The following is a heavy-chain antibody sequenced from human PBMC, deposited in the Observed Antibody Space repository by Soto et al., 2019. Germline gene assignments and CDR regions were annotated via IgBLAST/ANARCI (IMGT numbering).Heavy chain of an antibody. J-gene: IGHJ4*02. CDR2: IDPSDSYI. Sequence: GESLKISCEGSGYSFKTHWITWVRQMPGKGLEWVGGIDPSDSYISYSPSFQGHVTISADKSISTAYLQWSSLEASDTAIYYCARQGMRGAYYFDHWGQGTLVTVSS. V-gene: IGHV5-10-1*01. CDR3: ARQGMRGAYYFDH. CDR1: GYSFKTHW. D-gene: IGHD3-10*01.